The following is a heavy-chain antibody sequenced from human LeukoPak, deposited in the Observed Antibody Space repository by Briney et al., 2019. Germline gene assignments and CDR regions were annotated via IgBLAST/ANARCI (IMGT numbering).Heavy chain of an antibody. D-gene: IGHD3-9*01. V-gene: IGHV1-69*06. J-gene: IGHJ5*02. CDR1: GGTFSSYA. CDR3: ARGGDYDILTGYLPSNWFDL. Sequence: ASVRVSCKASGGTFSSYAISWVRQAPGQGLEWMGGIIPIFGTANYAQKFQGRVTITADKSTSTAYMELSSLRSEDTAVYYCARGGDYDILTGYLPSNWFDLWGQGTLVTVSS. CDR2: IIPIFGTA.